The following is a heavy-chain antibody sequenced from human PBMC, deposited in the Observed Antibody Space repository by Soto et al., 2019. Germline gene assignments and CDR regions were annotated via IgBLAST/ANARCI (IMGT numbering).Heavy chain of an antibody. D-gene: IGHD2-15*01. CDR2: IYYSGST. V-gene: IGHV4-61*01. Sequence: LALTCTFSGGSVSSGNYFWSWIRQLPGKGLEWIGYIYYSGSTNYNPSLKSRVTISVDTSKNQFYLKLSSVTAADTAVYLCARLGVVGAERVDPWGQGALVTVS. CDR3: ARLGVVGAERVDP. J-gene: IGHJ5*02. CDR1: GGSVSSGNYF.